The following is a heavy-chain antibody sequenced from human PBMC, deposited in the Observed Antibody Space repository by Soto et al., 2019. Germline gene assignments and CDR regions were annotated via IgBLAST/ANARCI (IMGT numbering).Heavy chain of an antibody. CDR3: ASAAYYDFWSGPPLGYYYGMDV. CDR1: GYTFTSYG. CDR2: IIPIFGTA. J-gene: IGHJ6*02. Sequence: SVKVSCKSSGYTFTSYGISWVRQAPGQGLEWMGGIIPIFGTANYAQKFQGRVTITADESTSTAYMELSSLRSEDTAVYYCASAAYYDFWSGPPLGYYYGMDVWGQGTTVTVSS. D-gene: IGHD3-3*01. V-gene: IGHV1-69*13.